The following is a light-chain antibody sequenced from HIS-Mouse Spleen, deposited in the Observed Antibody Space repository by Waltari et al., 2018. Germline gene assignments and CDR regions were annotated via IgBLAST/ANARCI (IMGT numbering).Light chain of an antibody. CDR1: PGISSY. CDR2: AAT. J-gene: IGKJ1*01. CDR3: QQYYSFPRT. Sequence: AIWMTQSPSLLSASTGDRVTISCRMSPGISSYLAWYQQKPGKAPELLIYAATTLQSGVPSRFSGSGSGTDFTLTISCLQSEDFATYYCQQYYSFPRTFGQGTKVEIK. V-gene: IGKV1D-8*02.